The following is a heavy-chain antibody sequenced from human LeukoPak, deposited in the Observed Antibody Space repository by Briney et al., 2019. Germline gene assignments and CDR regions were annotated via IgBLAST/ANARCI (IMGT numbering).Heavy chain of an antibody. CDR1: GFTFDYYT. V-gene: IGHV3-43*01. CDR2: ISWDGGST. CDR3: AKDSSGSYYPHFDY. D-gene: IGHD3-10*01. Sequence: GGSLRLSCAASGFTFDYYTMHWVRQAPGKGLEWVSLISWDGGSTYYADSVKGRFTIYRDNSKNSLYLQMNSLRTEDTALYYCAKDSSGSYYPHFDYWGQGPLVTVSS. J-gene: IGHJ4*02.